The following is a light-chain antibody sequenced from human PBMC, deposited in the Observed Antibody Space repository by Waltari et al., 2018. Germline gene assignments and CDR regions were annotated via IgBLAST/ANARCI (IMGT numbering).Light chain of an antibody. J-gene: IGLJ2*01. Sequence: QSALTQPASVSGSPGQSITIPCTGTSSDVGGYTYVSWYQQHPGKAPKLMIYDVSNRPSGVSNRFSGSKSGNTASLTISGLQAEDEADYYCSSYTSSSTDVVFGGGTKLTVL. CDR1: SSDVGGYTY. V-gene: IGLV2-14*03. CDR2: DVS. CDR3: SSYTSSSTDVV.